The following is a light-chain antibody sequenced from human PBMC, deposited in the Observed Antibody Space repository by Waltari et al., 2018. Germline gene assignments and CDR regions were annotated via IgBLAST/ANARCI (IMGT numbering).Light chain of an antibody. CDR2: DDS. CDR1: NIGSKS. Sequence: SLVLTQPPSVSVAPGQTARMTCGGHNIGSKSVHWYQPKPGQAPVVVVYDDSDRPSGSPERFSGSNSGNTATLTISRVEAGDEADYYCQVWDKSSDPPYVFGTGTKVTVL. V-gene: IGLV3-21*02. J-gene: IGLJ1*01. CDR3: QVWDKSSDPPYV.